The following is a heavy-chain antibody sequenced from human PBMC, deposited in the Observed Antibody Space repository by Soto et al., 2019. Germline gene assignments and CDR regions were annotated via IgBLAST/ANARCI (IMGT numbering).Heavy chain of an antibody. CDR2: ITAGNGNT. V-gene: IGHV1-3*01. CDR1: GYTFTSYA. J-gene: IGHJ4*02. CDR3: ARGDYYDIHDY. D-gene: IGHD3-22*01. Sequence: QVQLVQSGAEVKKPGASVKVSCKASGYTFTSYAMHWVRQAPGQRLEWMGWITAGNGNTKYSQKFQGRVTITRDTSASTAYMEVSSLRSEDTAVYYCARGDYYDIHDYWGEGTLVTVSS.